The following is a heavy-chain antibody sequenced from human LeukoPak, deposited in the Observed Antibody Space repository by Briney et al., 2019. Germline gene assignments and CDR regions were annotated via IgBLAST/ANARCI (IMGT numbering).Heavy chain of an antibody. CDR2: IRSTANGYAT. Sequence: GGSLRLSCAASGFTFSGSAPHWVRQASGKGLEWVGRIRSTANGYATAYAASVKGSFTISRDDSKNTAYMQMDSLKTEDTAVYYCTGNYYGSGSYADFDYWGQGTLVTVSS. J-gene: IGHJ4*02. CDR1: GFTFSGSA. CDR3: TGNYYGSGSYADFDY. D-gene: IGHD3-10*01. V-gene: IGHV3-73*01.